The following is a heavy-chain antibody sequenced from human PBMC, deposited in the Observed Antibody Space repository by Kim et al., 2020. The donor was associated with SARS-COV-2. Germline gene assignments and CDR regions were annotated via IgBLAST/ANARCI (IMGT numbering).Heavy chain of an antibody. J-gene: IGHJ4*01. Sequence: GGSLRLSCAASGFTFSSSAMHWVRQASGKGLEWVGGIRSNTNSYATAYSASVKGRFTISSYDSENTPYLHMNSLKTAATAVYDCTATHHWYSAYSDYWG. D-gene: IGHD1-26*01. CDR2: IRSNTNSYAT. CDR3: TATHHWYSAYSDY. CDR1: GFTFSSSA. V-gene: IGHV3-73*01.